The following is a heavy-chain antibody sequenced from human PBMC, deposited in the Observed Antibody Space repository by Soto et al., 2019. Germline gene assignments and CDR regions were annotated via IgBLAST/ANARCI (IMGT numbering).Heavy chain of an antibody. Sequence: QVQLQESGPGLVKPSQTLSLTCTVSGGSISSGGYYWSWIRQHPGKGLEWIGYIYYSGSTYYNPSLKRRVTISVDTSKNQFSLKLSSVTAADTAVYYCARDFYGSGSYMDYWGQGTLVTVSS. V-gene: IGHV4-31*03. CDR2: IYYSGST. CDR3: ARDFYGSGSYMDY. CDR1: GGSISSGGYY. J-gene: IGHJ4*02. D-gene: IGHD3-10*01.